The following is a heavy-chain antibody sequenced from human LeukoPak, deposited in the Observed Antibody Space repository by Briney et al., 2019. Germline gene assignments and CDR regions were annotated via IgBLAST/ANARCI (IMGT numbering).Heavy chain of an antibody. V-gene: IGHV3-30-3*01. D-gene: IGHD3/OR15-3a*01. CDR1: GFTFSSYA. J-gene: IGHJ4*02. Sequence: GGSLRLSCAASGFTFSSYAMHWVRQAPGKGLEWVAVISYDGSNKYYADSVKGRFTISRDNSKNTLYLQMNSLRAEDTAVYYCARDLDWTQVYRFDYWGQGTLVTVSS. CDR3: ARDLDWTQVYRFDY. CDR2: ISYDGSNK.